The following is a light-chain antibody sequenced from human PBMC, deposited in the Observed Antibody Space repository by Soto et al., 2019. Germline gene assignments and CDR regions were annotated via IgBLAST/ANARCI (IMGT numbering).Light chain of an antibody. CDR2: GAS. J-gene: IGKJ4*01. Sequence: QVTQSPPSLSASIGDTVILTCRSAQNISNYLNWYNQKPGKVPNLLIYGASKLHGGVSSRFSGSGFGTDFTLTITNLQPEDFAVYYCQHCQPYGDSPPLTFGGGTKVEIK. CDR3: QHCQPYGDSPPLT. V-gene: IGKV1-39*01. CDR1: QNISNY.